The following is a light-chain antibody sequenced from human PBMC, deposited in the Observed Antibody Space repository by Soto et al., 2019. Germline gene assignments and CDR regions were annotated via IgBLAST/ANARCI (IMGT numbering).Light chain of an antibody. J-gene: IGLJ2*01. Sequence: QSALTQPPSESGSPGQSVTVSCTGTSSDVGGYNYVSWYQQHPGKAPKLMIYEVDKRPSGVPDRFSGSKSGNTASLTVSGLQADDDADYYCSSHATNRDVLFGGGTKLTVL. CDR2: EVD. CDR3: SSHATNRDVL. CDR1: SSDVGGYNY. V-gene: IGLV2-8*01.